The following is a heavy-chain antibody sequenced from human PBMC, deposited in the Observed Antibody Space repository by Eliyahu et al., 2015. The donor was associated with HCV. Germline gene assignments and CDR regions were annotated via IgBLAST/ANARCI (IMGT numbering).Heavy chain of an antibody. V-gene: IGHV3-23*01. CDR3: AKGTQASCIGPSCYPLDY. J-gene: IGHJ4*02. CDR2: ITSGGINT. CDR1: GFTFSSYA. D-gene: IGHD2-15*01. Sequence: EVQLLXSGGGLVQPGGSLRLSCAASGFTFSSYAMNWVXQAPXKGLEWXSXITSGGINTYYPDSVKGRFTISRDNSKSTVSLQMNSLRAEDTAVYYCAKGTQASCIGPSCYPLDYWGQGTLVTVSS.